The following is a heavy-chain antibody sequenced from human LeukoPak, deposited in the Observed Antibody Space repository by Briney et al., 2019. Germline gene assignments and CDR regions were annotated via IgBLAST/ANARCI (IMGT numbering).Heavy chain of an antibody. CDR1: GGSISSSSYY. V-gene: IGHV4-39*07. D-gene: IGHD4-17*01. CDR2: IYYSGST. J-gene: IGHJ4*02. Sequence: SETLSLTCTVSGGSISSSSYYWGWIRQPPGKGLEWIGSIYYSGSTYYNPSLKSRVTISVDTSKNQFSLKLSSVTAADTAVYYCAREGGTTGTTTVYYFDYWGQGTLVTVSS. CDR3: AREGGTTGTTTVYYFDY.